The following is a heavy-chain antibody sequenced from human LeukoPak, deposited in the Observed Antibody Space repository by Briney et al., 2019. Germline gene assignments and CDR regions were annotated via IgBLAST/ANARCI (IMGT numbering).Heavy chain of an antibody. V-gene: IGHV4-61*02. J-gene: IGHJ4*02. D-gene: IGHD3-22*01. Sequence: SQTLSLTCTVSGVSISSGSYYWSWIRQPAGKGLEWIGRIYTSGSTNYNPSLKSRVTISVDTSKNHFSLKLSSVTAADTAVYYCARVTTGGYYNCWGQGTLVTVSS. CDR1: GVSISSGSYY. CDR3: ARVTTGGYYNC. CDR2: IYTSGST.